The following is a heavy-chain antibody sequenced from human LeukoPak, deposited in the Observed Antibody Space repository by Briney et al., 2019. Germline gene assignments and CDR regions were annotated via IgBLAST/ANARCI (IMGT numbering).Heavy chain of an antibody. Sequence: PGGSLRLSCAVSGFTFSSYAMQWVRQAPGKELEWVAVISYDGSNKYYADSVKGRFTISRDNSKNTLYLQMNSLRAEDTAVYYCARGYGNFDSGSKDHYFDYWGQGTLVTVSS. V-gene: IGHV3-30-3*01. CDR2: ISYDGSNK. J-gene: IGHJ4*02. CDR3: ARGYGNFDSGSKDHYFDY. CDR1: GFTFSSYA. D-gene: IGHD1-26*01.